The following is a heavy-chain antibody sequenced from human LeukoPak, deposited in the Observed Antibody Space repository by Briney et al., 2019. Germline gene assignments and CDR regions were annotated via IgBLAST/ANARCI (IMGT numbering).Heavy chain of an antibody. V-gene: IGHV1-2*02. J-gene: IGHJ3*02. CDR1: GYTFTGYY. Sequence: EASVKVSCKASGYTFTGYYMHWVRQAPGQGLEWMGWINPNSGGTNYAQKFQGRVTMTRDTSISTAYMELSRLRSDDTAVYYCARAEYGAAYDDAFDIWGQGTMVTVSS. CDR2: INPNSGGT. CDR3: ARAEYGAAYDDAFDI. D-gene: IGHD6-13*01.